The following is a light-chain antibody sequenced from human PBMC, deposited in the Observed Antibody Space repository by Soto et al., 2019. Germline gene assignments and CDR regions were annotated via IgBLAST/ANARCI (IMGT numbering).Light chain of an antibody. CDR3: SSYTSVTTFVV. V-gene: IGLV2-14*01. J-gene: IGLJ1*01. CDR2: EVT. Sequence: QSVLTQPPSASGSPGQSITISCTGTSSDIGRYNFVSWYQQHPGKAPKLLVYEVTNRPSGVSNRFSGSKSGNTASLTIFGLQTEDEADYYCSSYTSVTTFVVFGTGTKVTVL. CDR1: SSDIGRYNF.